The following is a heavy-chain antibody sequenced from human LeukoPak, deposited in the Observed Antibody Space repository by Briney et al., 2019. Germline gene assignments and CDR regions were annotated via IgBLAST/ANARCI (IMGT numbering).Heavy chain of an antibody. V-gene: IGHV4-59*01. CDR2: IHYTGST. D-gene: IGHD1-26*01. Sequence: PSETLSLTCTVSGGSISTYYWSWIRQPPGKGLEWIGYIHYTGSTSYNPSLKSRVTMSLDASKNQFSLELNSVTPADTAVYYCARGGNYWPQWWFDPWGRGTLVSVSS. CDR3: ARGGNYWPQWWFDP. CDR1: GGSISTYY. J-gene: IGHJ5*02.